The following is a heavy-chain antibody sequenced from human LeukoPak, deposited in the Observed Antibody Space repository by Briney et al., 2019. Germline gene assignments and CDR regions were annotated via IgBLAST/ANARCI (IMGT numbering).Heavy chain of an antibody. CDR3: AKDISRNFVVVPAADY. D-gene: IGHD2-2*01. CDR1: GFTFDDYA. V-gene: IGHV3-43*02. J-gene: IGHJ4*02. Sequence: GGSLRLSCAASGFTFDDYAMHWVRQPPGKSLERVSLISGDGGSTYYADSVEGRFTVSRDNSKNSLYLQMNSLRTEDTALYYCAKDISRNFVVVPAADYWGQGTLVTVSS. CDR2: ISGDGGST.